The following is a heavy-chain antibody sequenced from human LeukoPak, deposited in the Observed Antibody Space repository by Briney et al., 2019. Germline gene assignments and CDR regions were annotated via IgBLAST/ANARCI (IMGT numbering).Heavy chain of an antibody. D-gene: IGHD3-22*01. V-gene: IGHV1-58*01. J-gene: IGHJ4*02. CDR3: AASPDYYDSSGYSYYFDY. Sequence: SVKVSCKASGFTFTSSAVQWVRQARGQRLEWIGWIVVGSGNTNYAQKFQERVTITRDMSTSTAYTELSSLRSEDTAVYYCAASPDYYDSSGYSYYFDYWGQGTLVTVSS. CDR2: IVVGSGNT. CDR1: GFTFTSSA.